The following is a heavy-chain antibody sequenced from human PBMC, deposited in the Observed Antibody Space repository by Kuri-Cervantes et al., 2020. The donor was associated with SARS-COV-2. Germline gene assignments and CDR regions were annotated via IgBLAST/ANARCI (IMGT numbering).Heavy chain of an antibody. Sequence: SETLSLTCAVSGGSISSYYWCWIRQPAGKGLEWIGRIYTSGSTNYNPSLKSRVTMSVDTSKNQFPLKLSSVTAADTAVYYCARGGGGQLDFDYWGQGTLVTVSS. CDR1: GGSISSYY. CDR2: IYTSGST. D-gene: IGHD6-13*01. CDR3: ARGGGGQLDFDY. J-gene: IGHJ4*02. V-gene: IGHV4-4*07.